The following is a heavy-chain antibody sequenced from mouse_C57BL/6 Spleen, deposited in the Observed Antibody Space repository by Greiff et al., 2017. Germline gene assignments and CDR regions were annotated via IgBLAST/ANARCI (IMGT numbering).Heavy chain of an antibody. J-gene: IGHJ2*01. V-gene: IGHV7-3*01. CDR2: IRNKANGYTT. CDR1: GFTFTDYY. D-gene: IGHD1-1*01. Sequence: EVQLQESGGGLVQPGGSLSLSCAASGFTFTDYYMSWVRQPPGKALEWLGFIRNKANGYTTEYSASVKGRFNISRDNSQSILYLQMNALRAEDSATYYCARWTTVGFDYWGQGTTLTVSS. CDR3: ARWTTVGFDY.